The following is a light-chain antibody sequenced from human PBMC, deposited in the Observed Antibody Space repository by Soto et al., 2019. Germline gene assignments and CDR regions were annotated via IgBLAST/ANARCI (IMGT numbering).Light chain of an antibody. Sequence: QSALTQPASVSGSPGQSITISCTGTSSDVGSHNLVSWYQQHPGQAPKLMIYELTKRPLGVSTRFSASKSGNTASLTISGLQAEDEADYYCCSYGGSRAVFGGGTQLTVL. J-gene: IGLJ7*01. CDR2: ELT. V-gene: IGLV2-23*02. CDR1: SSDVGSHNL. CDR3: CSYGGSRAV.